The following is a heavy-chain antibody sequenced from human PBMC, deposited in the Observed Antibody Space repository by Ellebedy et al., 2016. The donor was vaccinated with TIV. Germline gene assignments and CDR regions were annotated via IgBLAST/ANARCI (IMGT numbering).Heavy chain of an antibody. Sequence: AASVKVSCKASGGTFSSYAISWVRQAPGQGLEWMGGIIPIFGTANYAQKFQGRVTITADESTSTAYMELSSLRSEDTAVYYCAGQNRLNTIRSRNYYYYGMDVWGQGTTVTVSS. CDR2: IIPIFGTA. CDR1: GGTFSSYA. V-gene: IGHV1-69*13. CDR3: AGQNRLNTIRSRNYYYYGMDV. D-gene: IGHD3-3*01. J-gene: IGHJ6*02.